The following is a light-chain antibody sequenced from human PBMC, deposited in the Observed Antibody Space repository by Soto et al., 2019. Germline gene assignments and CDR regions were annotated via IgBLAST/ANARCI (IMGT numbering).Light chain of an antibody. Sequence: DIVMTQSPNFLAVPLGERATINCTSSQSVLYSSSNKNYLSWYQQKPGQPPKLLIYWASTRESGVPDRFSGSGSGTDFTLTSNSLQAEDVAVYYCQQYYSLPRTFGRGTKVEI. V-gene: IGKV4-1*01. CDR3: QQYYSLPRT. J-gene: IGKJ1*01. CDR2: WAS. CDR1: QSVLYSSSNKNY.